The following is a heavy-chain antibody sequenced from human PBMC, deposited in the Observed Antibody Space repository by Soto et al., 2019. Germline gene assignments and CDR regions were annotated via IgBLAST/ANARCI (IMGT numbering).Heavy chain of an antibody. J-gene: IGHJ6*02. CDR2: INAGNGNT. Sequence: ASVKVSCKASGYTFTRYAMHWVRQAPGQRLEWMGWINAGNGNTKYSQKFQGRVTITRDTSASTAYMELSSLRSEDTAVYYCAKSYYDFWSGYYNYGMDVWGQGTTVTVSS. CDR1: GYTFTRYA. D-gene: IGHD3-3*01. V-gene: IGHV1-3*01. CDR3: AKSYYDFWSGYYNYGMDV.